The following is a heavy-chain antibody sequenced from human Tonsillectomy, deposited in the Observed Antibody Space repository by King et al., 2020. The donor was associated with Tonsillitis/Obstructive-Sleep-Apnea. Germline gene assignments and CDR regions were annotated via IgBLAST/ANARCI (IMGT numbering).Heavy chain of an antibody. Sequence: QLQESGPGLVKPSETLSLTCTVSGGSISSSSYYWGWIRQPPGKGLEWIGSIYYSGSTYYNPFLKSRVTISVDTSKNQFSLKLSSVTAADTAVYYCARLGGGIVVVTEFDYWGQGTLVTVSS. CDR2: IYYSGST. CDR1: GGSISSSSYY. J-gene: IGHJ4*02. V-gene: IGHV4-39*01. CDR3: ARLGGGIVVVTEFDY. D-gene: IGHD3-22*01.